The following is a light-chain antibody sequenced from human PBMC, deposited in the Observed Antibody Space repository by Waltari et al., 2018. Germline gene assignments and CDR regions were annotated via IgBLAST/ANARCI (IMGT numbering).Light chain of an antibody. CDR1: SADVGRYKF. CDR3: SSHTTSSTLV. CDR2: DVT. J-gene: IGLJ2*01. Sequence: QSALTQPASVSGSPGQSITTSCTGSSADVGRYKFVSWYQQHPGKVPKLLIFDVTDRPSGVSDRFSGSKSGNTASLTISGLQPEDEADYYCSSHTTSSTLVFGGGTRVTVL. V-gene: IGLV2-14*03.